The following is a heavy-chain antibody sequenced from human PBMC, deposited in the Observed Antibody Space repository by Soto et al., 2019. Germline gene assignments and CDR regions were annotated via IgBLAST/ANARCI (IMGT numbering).Heavy chain of an antibody. Sequence: GASVKVSCKASGYTFTNYGISWVRQAPGQGLEWMGRISTYNGNTNYPQSLQGRLTMTTDTSTTTAYMELRSLRSDDTAVYYCARDPYRVLMVNAPNLYGMDVWGQGTTVTVSS. V-gene: IGHV1-18*01. CDR2: ISTYNGNT. J-gene: IGHJ6*02. D-gene: IGHD2-8*01. CDR3: ARDPYRVLMVNAPNLYGMDV. CDR1: GYTFTNYG.